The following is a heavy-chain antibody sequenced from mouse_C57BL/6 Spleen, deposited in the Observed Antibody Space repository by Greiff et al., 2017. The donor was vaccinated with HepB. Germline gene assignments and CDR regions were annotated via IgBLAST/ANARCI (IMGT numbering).Heavy chain of an antibody. Sequence: EVQRVESGGGLVKPGGSLKLSCAASGFTFSSYAMSWVRQTPEKRLEWVATISDGGSYTYYPDNVKGRFTISRDNAKNKLYLQMSHLKSEDTAMYYCARGYYGNYFDYWGQGTTLTVSS. CDR2: ISDGGSYT. V-gene: IGHV5-4*01. D-gene: IGHD2-1*01. CDR3: ARGYYGNYFDY. CDR1: GFTFSSYA. J-gene: IGHJ2*01.